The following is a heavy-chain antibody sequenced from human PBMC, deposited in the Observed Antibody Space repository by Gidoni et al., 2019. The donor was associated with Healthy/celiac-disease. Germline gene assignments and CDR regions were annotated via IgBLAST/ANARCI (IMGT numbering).Heavy chain of an antibody. J-gene: IGHJ5*02. CDR2: INHSGST. V-gene: IGHV4-34*01. CDR1: GGAFSGYY. Sequence: QVQLQQWGAGLLKPSETLSLTGAVYGGAFSGYYWSWIRQPPGKGLEWIGEINHSGSTNYNPSLKSRVTISVTAADTAVYYCARGTKTSSKGYCSSTSCFRTGYNWFDPWGQGTLVTVSS. D-gene: IGHD2-2*01. CDR3: TSCFRTGYNWFDP.